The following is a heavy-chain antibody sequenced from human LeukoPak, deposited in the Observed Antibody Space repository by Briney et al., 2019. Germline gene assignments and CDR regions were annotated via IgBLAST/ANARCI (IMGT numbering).Heavy chain of an antibody. Sequence: SKTLSLTCTVSGGSISSGSYYWSWIRQPAGKGLEWIGRIYTSGRTNYNPSLKSRVTISVDTSKNQFSLKLSSVTAADTAVYYCASQGGITMIPGYYYYYMDVWGKGTTVTVSS. D-gene: IGHD3-22*01. CDR1: GGSISSGSYY. V-gene: IGHV4-61*02. J-gene: IGHJ6*03. CDR2: IYTSGRT. CDR3: ASQGGITMIPGYYYYYMDV.